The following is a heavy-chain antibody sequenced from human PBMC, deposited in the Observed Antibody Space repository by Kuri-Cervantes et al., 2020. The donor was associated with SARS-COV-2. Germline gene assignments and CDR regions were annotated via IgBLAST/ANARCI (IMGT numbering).Heavy chain of an antibody. Sequence: GESLKISCAASGFTFSNAWMSWVRQAPGKGLEWVGRIKSKTDGGTTDYAAPVKGRFTISRDDSKNTLYLQMNSLKTEDTAVYYCTSLDFWSGYYFDYWGQGTLVTVSS. CDR3: TSLDFWSGYYFDY. CDR1: GFTFSNAW. V-gene: IGHV3-15*01. J-gene: IGHJ4*02. D-gene: IGHD3-3*01. CDR2: IKSKTDGGTT.